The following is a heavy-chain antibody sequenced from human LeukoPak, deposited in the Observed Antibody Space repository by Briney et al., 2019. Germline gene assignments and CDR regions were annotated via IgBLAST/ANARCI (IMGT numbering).Heavy chain of an antibody. D-gene: IGHD3-10*01. CDR1: GFTFAIHA. CDR2: ISGDGAST. Sequence: GGSLRLSCAASGFTFAIHAMTWVRQAPGKGLEWVSGISGDGASTHYADSVKGQFTISRDNSQNTLFLQMNSLRVEDTAIYYCAKDSYVSGRPLHTFDVWGQGTMATVSS. CDR3: AKDSYVSGRPLHTFDV. J-gene: IGHJ3*01. V-gene: IGHV3-23*01.